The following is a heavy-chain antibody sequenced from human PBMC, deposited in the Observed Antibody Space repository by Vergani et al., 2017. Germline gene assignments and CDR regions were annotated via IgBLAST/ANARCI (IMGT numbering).Heavy chain of an antibody. CDR1: GFTFSGHA. V-gene: IGHV3-23*01. Sequence: EVQLLESGGGVVQPGGSLRLSCAASGFTFSGHAMSWVRQAPGKGLEWVSGITSSGRKTNYADSVNGRFTISRDNSKDTLYLQMNNVRADDTAVYYCAKELIVPGAVPIVTPFYHWGQGTLVTVSS. CDR2: ITSSGRKT. CDR3: AKELIVPGAVPIVTPFYH. D-gene: IGHD6-13*01. J-gene: IGHJ4*02.